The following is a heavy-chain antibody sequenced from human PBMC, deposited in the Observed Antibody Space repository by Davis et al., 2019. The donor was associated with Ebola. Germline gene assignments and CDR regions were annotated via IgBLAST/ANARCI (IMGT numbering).Heavy chain of an antibody. Sequence: GESLKISCAASGFTFSSYSMKWVRQAPGRGLEWVSYIGTSGGSIKYADSVKGRFTISRDNSKNTLYLQMNSLRAEDTAVYYCSGLGASSGWYLPWGQGTLVTVSS. J-gene: IGHJ5*02. CDR1: GFTFSSYS. D-gene: IGHD6-19*01. CDR2: IGTSGGSI. CDR3: SGLGASSGWYLP. V-gene: IGHV3-48*01.